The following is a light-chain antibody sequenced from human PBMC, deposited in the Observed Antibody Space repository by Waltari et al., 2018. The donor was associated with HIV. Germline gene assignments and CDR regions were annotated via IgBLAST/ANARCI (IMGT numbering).Light chain of an antibody. CDR3: ETWDSSTWV. Sequence: QPVLTQSSSASASLGSSVKLTCTLTSGHSRNILAWHQQQPWKAPRYLMKLEGGGSYNKGSVVPDRFSGSSSGADRYLTISNLQFEDEADYYCETWDSSTWVFGGGTKLTVL. CDR1: SGHSRNI. V-gene: IGLV4-60*02. CDR2: LEGGGSY. J-gene: IGLJ3*02.